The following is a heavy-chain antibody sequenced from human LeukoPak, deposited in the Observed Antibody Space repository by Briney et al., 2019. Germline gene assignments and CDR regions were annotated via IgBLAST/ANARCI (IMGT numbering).Heavy chain of an antibody. V-gene: IGHV3-66*02. D-gene: IGHD2-15*01. CDR1: GFIVSTGY. Sequence: HTGGSLRLSCEASGFIVSTGYMSWVRQAPGKGLEWVSVIYTGGTTYHADPVKGRFTISRDNFKNMLFLQMNSLRPEDTAVYYCVRALRRVAGPIWFHPWGQGTLVIVSS. J-gene: IGHJ5*02. CDR3: VRALRRVAGPIWFHP. CDR2: IYTGGTT.